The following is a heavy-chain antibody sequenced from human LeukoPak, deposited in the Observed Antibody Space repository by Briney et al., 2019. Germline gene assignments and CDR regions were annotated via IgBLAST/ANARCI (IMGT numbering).Heavy chain of an antibody. D-gene: IGHD2/OR15-2a*01. V-gene: IGHV4-59*01. CDR1: GGSISSYY. CDR3: ARVDTYVLHAFDI. Sequence: SETLSLTCTVSGGSISSYYWSWIRPPPGQGLEGVGYIYYSGSTNYNPSLKSRVTISVDTSKHQFSLTLSSVTAADTAVYYCARVDTYVLHAFDIWGQGTMVTVSS. CDR2: IYYSGST. J-gene: IGHJ3*02.